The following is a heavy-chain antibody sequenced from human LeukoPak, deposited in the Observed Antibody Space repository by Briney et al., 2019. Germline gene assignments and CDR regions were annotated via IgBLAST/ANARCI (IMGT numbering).Heavy chain of an antibody. V-gene: IGHV3-23*01. CDR2: ISGSGGST. CDR1: GFTFSSYA. D-gene: IGHD3-3*01. CDR3: VKGPFHDFWSGYYLDY. Sequence: GGSLRLSCAASGFTFSSYAVSWVRQAPGKGLEWVSAISGSGGSTYYADSVKGRFTISRDNSKNTLYLQMNSLRAEDTAVYYCVKGPFHDFWSGYYLDYWGQGTLVTVSS. J-gene: IGHJ4*02.